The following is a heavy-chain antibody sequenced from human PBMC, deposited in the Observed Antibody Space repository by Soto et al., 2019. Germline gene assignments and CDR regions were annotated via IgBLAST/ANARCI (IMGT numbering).Heavy chain of an antibody. Sequence: EVQLVESGGDLVQPGGSLRLSCAVSGFTFSDHFRDWVRQAPGKGLEWVGRSGNKADRYATYYAASVKGRFSVSRDDSQSSLYLQMSSLRPEDTAIYYCARGHNSFDQWGQGTLVTVSS. CDR3: ARGHNSFDQ. J-gene: IGHJ4*02. CDR2: SGNKADRYAT. CDR1: GFTFSDHF. V-gene: IGHV3-72*01.